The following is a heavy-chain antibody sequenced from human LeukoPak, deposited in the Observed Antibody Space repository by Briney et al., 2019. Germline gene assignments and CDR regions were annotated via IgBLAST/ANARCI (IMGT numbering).Heavy chain of an antibody. Sequence: SETLSLTCTVSGGSISSYYWTCIRQPPGKGLEWIGYIYYSGSTNFNPSLKSRVTISVDTSKNQFSLNLRSVTAADTAVYFCASLPNCSGGGCFRGSNYFDYWGQGTLVTVSS. CDR2: IYYSGST. CDR1: GGSISSYY. V-gene: IGHV4-59*01. D-gene: IGHD2-15*01. J-gene: IGHJ4*02. CDR3: ASLPNCSGGGCFRGSNYFDY.